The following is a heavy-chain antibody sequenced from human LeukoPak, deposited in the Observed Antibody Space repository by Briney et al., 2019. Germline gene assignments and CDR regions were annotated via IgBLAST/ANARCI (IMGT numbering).Heavy chain of an antibody. CDR1: GYTFTGYY. D-gene: IGHD3-10*01. CDR2: INPNSGGT. J-gene: IGHJ3*02. Sequence: ASVKVTCKASGYTFTGYYMHWVRQAPGQWLEWMGWINPNSGGTNYAQKFQGRVTMTRDTSISTAYMELSRLRSDDTAVYYCARLGMVRVDAFDIWGQGTMVTVSS. V-gene: IGHV1-2*02. CDR3: ARLGMVRVDAFDI.